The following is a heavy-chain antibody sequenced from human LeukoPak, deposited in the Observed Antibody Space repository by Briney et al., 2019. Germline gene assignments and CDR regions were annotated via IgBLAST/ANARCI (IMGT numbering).Heavy chain of an antibody. V-gene: IGHV1-2*02. J-gene: IGHJ4*02. CDR3: ARAGLDFGITMIVVPKRFDY. Sequence: GASVKVSCKASGYTFTGYYMHWVRQAPGQGLEWMGWINPNSGGTNYAQKFQGRVTMTRDTSISTAYMELSRLRSDDTAVYYCARAGLDFGITMIVVPKRFDYWGQGTLVTVSS. CDR1: GYTFTGYY. CDR2: INPNSGGT. D-gene: IGHD3-22*01.